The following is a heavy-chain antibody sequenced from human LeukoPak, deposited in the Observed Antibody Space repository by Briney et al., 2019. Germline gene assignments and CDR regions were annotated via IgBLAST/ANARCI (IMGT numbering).Heavy chain of an antibody. CDR2: ITNGGSTI. J-gene: IGHJ4*02. CDR1: GLTFSDYN. CDR3: ARWLQGSDY. V-gene: IGHV3-11*04. D-gene: IGHD5-24*01. Sequence: PGGSLRLSCAASGLTFSDYNMNWVRQAPGKGLEWVSYITNGGSTIHHADSVKGRFTISRDNAKNSLYLQMNSLRAEDTAVYYCARWLQGSDYWGQGTLVTVSS.